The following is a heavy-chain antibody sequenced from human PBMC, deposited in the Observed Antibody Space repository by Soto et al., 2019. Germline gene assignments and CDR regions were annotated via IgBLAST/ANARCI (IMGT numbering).Heavy chain of an antibody. J-gene: IGHJ5*01. D-gene: IGHD1-26*01. V-gene: IGHV6-1*01. CDR1: GDSASSKSAA. CDR2: TYYRSKWST. Sequence: SQTLSLTCXISGDSASSKSAAWNWIRQSPSRGLEWLGRTYYRSKWSTDYAVSVKSRITINPDTSKNQFSLQLNSVTPEDTAVYYCTRALSGSYDSWGQGTLVTVSS. CDR3: TRALSGSYDS.